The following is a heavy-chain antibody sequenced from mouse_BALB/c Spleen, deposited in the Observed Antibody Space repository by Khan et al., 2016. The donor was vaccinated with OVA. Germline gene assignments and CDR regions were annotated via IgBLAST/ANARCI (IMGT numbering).Heavy chain of an antibody. CDR3: ASHLTGSFAY. V-gene: IGHV5-6*01. J-gene: IGHJ3*01. CDR1: GFIFSSYS. Sequence: EVELVESGGDLVKPGGSLNLSCAASGFIFSSYSMSWVRQTPDKWLEWVATISSGGDYTYYPDNVKGRFTISRDNAKNTLYLQMNSLKSEETAMYYCASHLTGSFAYWGQGTLVTVSA. CDR2: ISSGGDYT. D-gene: IGHD4-1*01.